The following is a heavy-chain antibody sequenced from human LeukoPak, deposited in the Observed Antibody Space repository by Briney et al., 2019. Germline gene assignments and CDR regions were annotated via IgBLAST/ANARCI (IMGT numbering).Heavy chain of an antibody. J-gene: IGHJ4*02. CDR2: ISAGSGST. D-gene: IGHD1-26*01. CDR3: AIHESSIPY. V-gene: IGHV3-23*01. CDR1: GLTFSNYA. Sequence: GGSLRLSCAASGLTFSNYAMTWVRQAPGNGEEWVSGISAGSGSTYYADSVKGRFTISRDDSKNTLYLQMSSLRAEDTAIYYCAIHESSIPYWGQGTLVTVSS.